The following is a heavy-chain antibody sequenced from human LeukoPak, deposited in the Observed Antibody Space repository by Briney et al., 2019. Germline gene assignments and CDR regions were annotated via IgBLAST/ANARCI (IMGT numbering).Heavy chain of an antibody. CDR3: ARGGYHSGSYYDYFDY. Sequence: SETLSLTCAVYGGSFSGYYWSWIRQPPGKGLEWIGEINHSGSTNYNPSLKSRVTISVDTSKNQFSLKLSSVTAADTAVYYCARGGYHSGSYYDYFDYWGQGTLVTVSS. D-gene: IGHD1-26*01. CDR1: GGSFSGYY. CDR2: INHSGST. V-gene: IGHV4-34*01. J-gene: IGHJ4*02.